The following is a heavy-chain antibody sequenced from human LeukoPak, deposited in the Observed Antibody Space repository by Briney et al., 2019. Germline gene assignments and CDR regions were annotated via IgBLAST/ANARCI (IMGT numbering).Heavy chain of an antibody. CDR2: MNPNSGNT. Sequence: ASVKVSFMSSGYTFTSYDINWVRQATGQGPEWMGWMNPNSGNTGYAQKFQGRVTINRNTSISTAYMELSILRSEDTAVYYCARDSLVVVPAATKRHYYYYMDVWGKGTTVTVSS. CDR1: GYTFTSYD. D-gene: IGHD2-2*01. CDR3: ARDSLVVVPAATKRHYYYYMDV. J-gene: IGHJ6*03. V-gene: IGHV1-8*01.